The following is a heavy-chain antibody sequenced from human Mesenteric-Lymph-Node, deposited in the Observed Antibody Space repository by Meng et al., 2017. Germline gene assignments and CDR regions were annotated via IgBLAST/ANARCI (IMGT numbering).Heavy chain of an antibody. CDR1: GFTFSSYE. CDR3: ARIPPYSYPGYFDY. CDR2: ISSSGSTI. J-gene: IGHJ4*02. V-gene: IGHV3-48*03. Sequence: GESLKISCAASGFTFSSYEMNWVRQAPGKGLEWVSYISSSGSTIYYADSVKGRFTISRDNAKNSLYLQMNSLRAEDTAVYYCARIPPYSYPGYFDYWGQGTLVTVSS. D-gene: IGHD5-18*01.